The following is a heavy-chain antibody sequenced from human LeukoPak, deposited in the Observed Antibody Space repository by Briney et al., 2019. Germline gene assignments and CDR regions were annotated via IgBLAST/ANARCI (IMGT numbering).Heavy chain of an antibody. D-gene: IGHD1-1*01. CDR3: ARLDGAPTDAFDI. V-gene: IGHV1-18*01. CDR1: GGTFSSYA. Sequence: ASVKVSCKASGGTFSSYAISWVRQAPGQGLEWMGWISAYNGNTNYAQKLQGRVTMTTDTSTSTAYMELRSLRSDDTAVYYCARLDGAPTDAFDIWGQGTMVTVSS. J-gene: IGHJ3*02. CDR2: ISAYNGNT.